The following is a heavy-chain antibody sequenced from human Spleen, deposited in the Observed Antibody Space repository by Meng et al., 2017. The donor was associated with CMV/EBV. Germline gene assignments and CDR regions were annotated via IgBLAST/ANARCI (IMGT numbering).Heavy chain of an antibody. D-gene: IGHD2-2*02. CDR3: ASPKPPYCSSTSCYTGGDYYYGMDV. J-gene: IGHJ6*02. V-gene: IGHV1-69*05. Sequence: SVKVSCKASGGTFSSYAISWVRQAPGQGLEWMGGIIPIFGTANYAQKFQGRVTITTDESTSTAYMELSSLRSEDTAVYYCASPKPPYCSSTSCYTGGDYYYGMDVWGQGTTVTVS. CDR1: GGTFSSYA. CDR2: IIPIFGTA.